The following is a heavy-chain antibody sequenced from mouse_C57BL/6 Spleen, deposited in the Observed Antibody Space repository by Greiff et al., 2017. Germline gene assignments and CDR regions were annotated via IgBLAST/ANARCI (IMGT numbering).Heavy chain of an antibody. D-gene: IGHD2-1*01. J-gene: IGHJ4*01. CDR1: GYSITSGYD. Sequence: VQLKESGPGMVKPSQSLSLTCTVTGYSITSGYDWHWIRHFPGNKLEWMGYISYSGSTNYNPSLKSRISITHDTSKNHFFLKLNSVTTEDTATYYCARGGVTTVMDYWGQGTSVTVSS. CDR2: ISYSGST. CDR3: ARGGVTTVMDY. V-gene: IGHV3-1*01.